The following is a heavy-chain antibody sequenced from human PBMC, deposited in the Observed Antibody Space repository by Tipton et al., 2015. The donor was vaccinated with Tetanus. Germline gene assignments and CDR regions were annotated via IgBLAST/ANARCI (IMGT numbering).Heavy chain of an antibody. CDR3: ARDRDGALEDAFDS. Sequence: QLVQSGAAVKKPGESMKISCQTSGYNFAIYWIGWVRQVPGKGMEGMGIISPVDSDTRYGPTFRGQVTFSVDKSTSTADLQLKSLEASDTARYCCARDRDGALEDAFDSWGRGAMVTVTS. V-gene: IGHV5-51*01. J-gene: IGHJ3*02. CDR1: GYNFAIYW. CDR2: ISPVDSDT. D-gene: IGHD3-10*01.